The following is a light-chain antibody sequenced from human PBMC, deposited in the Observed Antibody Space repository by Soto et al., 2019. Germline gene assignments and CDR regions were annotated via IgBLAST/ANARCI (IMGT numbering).Light chain of an antibody. V-gene: IGKV2-28*01. CDR1: QSLLHSNGYNC. CDR3: MQSLQTPVT. J-gene: IGKJ4*01. CDR2: FGS. Sequence: DIVMTQSPLSLPVTPGEPASISCRSSQSLLHSNGYNCLDWYVQKPGQSPQLLIYFGSNRASGVHDRFSGSGSGTDFTLKISRVEAEDVGLYYCMQSLQTPVTFGGGTKVEIK.